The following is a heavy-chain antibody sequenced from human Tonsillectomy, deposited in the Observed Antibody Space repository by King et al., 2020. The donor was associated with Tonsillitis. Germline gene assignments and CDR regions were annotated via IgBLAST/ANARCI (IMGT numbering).Heavy chain of an antibody. CDR2: ISGSGGNT. D-gene: IGHD6-19*01. Sequence: VQLVESGGGLVQPGGSLRLSCAAYGFTFSSYAMNWVRQAPGKGLEWVSGISGSGGNTYYADSVKDRFTISRDNSKNTLYLQMNSLRAEDTAVYYCAKGAPGIAVAGSGAFDYWGQGTLVTVSS. V-gene: IGHV3-23*04. CDR3: AKGAPGIAVAGSGAFDY. J-gene: IGHJ4*02. CDR1: GFTFSSYA.